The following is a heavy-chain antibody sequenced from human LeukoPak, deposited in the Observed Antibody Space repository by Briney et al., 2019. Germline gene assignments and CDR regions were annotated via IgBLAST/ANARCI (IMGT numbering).Heavy chain of an antibody. CDR2: IYSSGIT. D-gene: IGHD3-10*01. Sequence: SETLSLTCSVSGGSISSYYWSWIRRPAGKGLEWIGRIYSSGITNYSPSLKSRATMSVDTSKNQFSLKLTSVTTADTAVYYCARDTWEGSGSYWADWGQGTLVTVSS. CDR3: ARDTWEGSGSYWAD. J-gene: IGHJ4*02. CDR1: GGSISSYY. V-gene: IGHV4-4*07.